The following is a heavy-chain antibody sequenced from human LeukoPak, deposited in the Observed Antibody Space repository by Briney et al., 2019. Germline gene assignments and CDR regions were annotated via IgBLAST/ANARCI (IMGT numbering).Heavy chain of an antibody. Sequence: GASVKVSCKASGYTFTGYYMHWVRQAPGQGLEWMGWINPNSGGTNYAQKFQGRVTMTRDTSISTAYMELSRLRSDDTAVYYCARDQGIAVAGTYYYYGMDVWGQGTTVTVSS. CDR2: INPNSGGT. J-gene: IGHJ6*02. CDR1: GYTFTGYY. V-gene: IGHV1-2*02. D-gene: IGHD6-19*01. CDR3: ARDQGIAVAGTYYYYGMDV.